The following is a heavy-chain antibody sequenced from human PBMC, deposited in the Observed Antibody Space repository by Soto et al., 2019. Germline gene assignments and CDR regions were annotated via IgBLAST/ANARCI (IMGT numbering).Heavy chain of an antibody. Sequence: GASVKVSCKASGYTFTSYAMHWVRQAPGQRLEWMGWINAGNGNTKYSQKFQGRVTITRDTSASTAYMELSSLRSEDTAVYYCARASLGRTSPGYYYYMDVWGKGTTVTSP. D-gene: IGHD2-2*01. CDR2: INAGNGNT. CDR1: GYTFTSYA. J-gene: IGHJ6*03. CDR3: ARASLGRTSPGYYYYMDV. V-gene: IGHV1-3*01.